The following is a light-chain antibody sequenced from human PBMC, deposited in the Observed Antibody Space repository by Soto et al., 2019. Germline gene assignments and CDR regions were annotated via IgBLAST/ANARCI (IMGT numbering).Light chain of an antibody. CDR3: QQYNNWWT. CDR1: PSVSSN. V-gene: IGKV3-15*01. Sequence: EIVMMQSPATLSVSPGERATLSCRASPSVSSNLAWYQQKPGQAPRLLIYGASTRATGIPARFSGSGSGTEFTLTISRLQSEDFAVYYCQQYNNWWTFGLGTKVEIK. J-gene: IGKJ1*01. CDR2: GAS.